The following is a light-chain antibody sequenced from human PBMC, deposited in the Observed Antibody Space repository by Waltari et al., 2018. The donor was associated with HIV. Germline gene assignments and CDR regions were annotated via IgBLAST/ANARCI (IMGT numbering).Light chain of an antibody. V-gene: IGLV6-57*01. CDR1: SGNIPSNY. CDR3: QSYETSNPVV. CDR2: EDT. J-gene: IGLJ2*01. Sequence: NFMLTQPHSVSESPGKTVTISCTRSSGNIPSNYVQWYQQRPGTSPTTVIYEDTKRPPGVPDRLSGSIDISASAASLTICGLKTEDEADYYCQSYETSNPVVFGGGTKLTDL.